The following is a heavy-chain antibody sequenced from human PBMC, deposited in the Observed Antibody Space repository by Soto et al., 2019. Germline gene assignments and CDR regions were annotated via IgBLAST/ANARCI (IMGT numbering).Heavy chain of an antibody. CDR3: ARGPPDYSTSWYGGDY. Sequence: GGSLRHSYAASGLFSSYWMHWVRQAPGKGLVWVSRIDSAGTTINYADSVKGRFTISRDNAQNTLYLQMDSLRVEDTAVYYCARGPPDYSTSWYGGDYWGQGALVTVSS. CDR2: IDSAGTTI. V-gene: IGHV3-74*01. CDR1: GLFSSYW. D-gene: IGHD6-13*01. J-gene: IGHJ4*01.